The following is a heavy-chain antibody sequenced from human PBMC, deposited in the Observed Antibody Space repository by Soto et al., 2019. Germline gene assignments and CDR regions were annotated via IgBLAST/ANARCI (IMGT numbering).Heavy chain of an antibody. D-gene: IGHD4-4*01. Sequence: KPSETLSLTCTVSGGSISSYYWSWIRQPPGKGLEWIGYIYYSGSTNYNPSLKSRVTISVDTSKNQFSLKLSSVTAADTAVYYCARYPADDYSNYKYYYYGMDVWGQGTTVTVSS. CDR3: ARYPADDYSNYKYYYYGMDV. V-gene: IGHV4-59*01. CDR1: GGSISSYY. J-gene: IGHJ6*02. CDR2: IYYSGST.